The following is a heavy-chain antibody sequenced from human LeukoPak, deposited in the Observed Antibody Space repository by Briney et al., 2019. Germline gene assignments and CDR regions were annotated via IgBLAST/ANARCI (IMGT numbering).Heavy chain of an antibody. Sequence: SETLSLTCTVSGCSITSYCWNWIRQPPGRGLEWVGYIYYSGSTNYNPYPMSGGTISVDETKNQLLLILSTGHAADTAVEYCVRENGDSCVGFDYWRQGSMVSASS. J-gene: IGHJ4*02. CDR1: GCSITSYC. CDR2: IYYSGST. V-gene: IGHV4-59*01. CDR3: VRENGDSCVGFDY. D-gene: IGHD3-22*01.